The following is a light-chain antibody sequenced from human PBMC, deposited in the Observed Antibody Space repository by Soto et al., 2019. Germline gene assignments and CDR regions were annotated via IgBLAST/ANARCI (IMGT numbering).Light chain of an antibody. Sequence: EIVLTQSPGTLSLSPGERATLSCRASQSVSSSYLAWYQQKPGQAPRLLIYAAFSRATGIPDRFSGSGSGTDFTLTISRLEPEDFAVYYCQQYGSSPGMYTFGQGTKLEIK. CDR1: QSVSSSY. CDR2: AAF. V-gene: IGKV3-20*01. J-gene: IGKJ2*01. CDR3: QQYGSSPGMYT.